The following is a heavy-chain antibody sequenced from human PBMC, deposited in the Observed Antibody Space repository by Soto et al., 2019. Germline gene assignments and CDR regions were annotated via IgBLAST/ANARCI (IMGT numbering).Heavy chain of an antibody. Sequence: ASVKVSCKASGYTFTSYGISWVRQAPGQGLEWMGWISAYNGNTNYAQKLQGRVTMTTDTSTTTVYMELTNLRSDDTAVYYCARCIKGDYYYGMDVWGQGTTVNVSS. D-gene: IGHD1-26*01. J-gene: IGHJ6*02. CDR2: ISAYNGNT. CDR1: GYTFTSYG. CDR3: ARCIKGDYYYGMDV. V-gene: IGHV1-18*01.